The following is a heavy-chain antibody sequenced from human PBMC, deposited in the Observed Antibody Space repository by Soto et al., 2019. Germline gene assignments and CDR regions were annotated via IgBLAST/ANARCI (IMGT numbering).Heavy chain of an antibody. Sequence: GGSLRLSCAASGFTFSSYGMHWVRQAPGKGLEWVAVISYDGSNKYYADSVKGRFTISRDNSKNTLYLQMNSLRAEDTAVYYCAKEGWITMVRGVTITHVTYMDVWGKGTTVTVSS. CDR1: GFTFSSYG. J-gene: IGHJ6*03. CDR2: ISYDGSNK. V-gene: IGHV3-30*18. D-gene: IGHD3-10*01. CDR3: AKEGWITMVRGVTITHVTYMDV.